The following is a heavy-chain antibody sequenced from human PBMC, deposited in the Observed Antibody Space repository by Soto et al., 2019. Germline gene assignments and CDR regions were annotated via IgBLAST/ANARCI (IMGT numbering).Heavy chain of an antibody. CDR3: ATEFGVHSRRAYYFEY. CDR2: INPGSGGT. Sequence: GASVKVSCKTSTYTFTTYYMHWVRQAPGHGLEWMGIINPGSGGTTYAQKFQDRVTMTRDTSTSTVYMDLNGLRSDDTAVYYCATEFGVHSRRAYYFEYWGQGTLVTVS. J-gene: IGHJ4*02. CDR1: TYTFTTYY. V-gene: IGHV1-46*01. D-gene: IGHD3-10*01.